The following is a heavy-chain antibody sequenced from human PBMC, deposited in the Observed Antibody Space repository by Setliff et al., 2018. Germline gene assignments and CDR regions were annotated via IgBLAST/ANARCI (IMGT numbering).Heavy chain of an antibody. Sequence: NPSETLSLTCTVSGGSIGSYYWTWIRQPAGRGLEWIGRIYTTGSTNFNPSLNSRVTMSLDKSKNQSSLKLSSVTAADSAVYFCARVRIVPYCMDVWGKGTTVTVSS. D-gene: IGHD2-15*01. CDR1: GGSIGSYY. J-gene: IGHJ6*03. CDR3: ARVRIVPYCMDV. CDR2: IYTTGST. V-gene: IGHV4-4*07.